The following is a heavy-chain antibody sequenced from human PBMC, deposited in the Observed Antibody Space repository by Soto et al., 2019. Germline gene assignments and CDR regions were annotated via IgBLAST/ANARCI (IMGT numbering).Heavy chain of an antibody. V-gene: IGHV1-8*01. J-gene: IGHJ5*02. CDR2: MNPNSGNT. CDR1: GYTFTSYD. Sequence: ASVKVSCKASGYTFTSYDINWVRQATGQGLEWMGWMNPNSGNTGYAQKFQGRVTMTRNTSISTAYMELSSLRSEDTAVYYCARERPDCSSTSCYPWFDPWGQGTLVTVSS. CDR3: ARERPDCSSTSCYPWFDP. D-gene: IGHD2-2*01.